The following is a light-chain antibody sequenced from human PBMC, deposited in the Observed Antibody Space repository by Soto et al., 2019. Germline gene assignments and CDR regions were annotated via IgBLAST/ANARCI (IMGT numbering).Light chain of an antibody. Sequence: DIQMTQSRSSLSAPVGYRLTISCRASQSVNTYLHWYQQKPGKAPKLLIFAASNLQSGVPSRFSGSGSGTNFTLSLNSLQTEDFATYYCQQGYSNPWTFGQGTKVDIK. CDR3: QQGYSNPWT. CDR1: QSVNTY. V-gene: IGKV1-39*01. CDR2: AAS. J-gene: IGKJ1*01.